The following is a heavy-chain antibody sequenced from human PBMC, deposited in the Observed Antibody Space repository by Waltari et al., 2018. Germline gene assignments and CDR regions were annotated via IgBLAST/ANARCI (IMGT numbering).Heavy chain of an antibody. Sequence: EVQLVESGGGVVQPGGSLRLSCAASGFTFRAHLMDWVRQAPVQGREGVGRIREKASSYSTEYAASVKGRFTISRDDSKNSLYLQMNSLKTEDTGVYFCARVTTDTATVDYWGQGALVTVSS. CDR1: GFTFRAHL. D-gene: IGHD5-18*01. J-gene: IGHJ4*02. CDR3: ARVTTDTATVDY. CDR2: IREKASSYST. V-gene: IGHV3-72*01.